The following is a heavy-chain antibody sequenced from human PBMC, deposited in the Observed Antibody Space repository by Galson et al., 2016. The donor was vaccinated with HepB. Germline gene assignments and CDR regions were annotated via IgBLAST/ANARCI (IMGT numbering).Heavy chain of an antibody. CDR2: IRSKAKRYAT. CDR1: GFTFSGSA. CDR3: TRHTGGIAPAGTDY. D-gene: IGHD6-13*01. Sequence: SLRLSCAASGFTFSGSAMHWVRQASGKGLEWVGRIRSKAKRYATSYAASVKGRFTISRDDSKNTAYLQMNSLKIEDTAVYYCTRHTGGIAPAGTDYWGQGTLVTVSS. J-gene: IGHJ4*02. V-gene: IGHV3-73*01.